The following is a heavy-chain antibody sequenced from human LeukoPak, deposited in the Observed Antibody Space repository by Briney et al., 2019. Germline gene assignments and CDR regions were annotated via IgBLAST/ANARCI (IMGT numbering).Heavy chain of an antibody. V-gene: IGHV4-59*01. D-gene: IGHD5-12*01. J-gene: IGHJ4*02. CDR3: ARDYSGYEFDY. CDR1: GGSISSYY. CDR2: LYYSGRT. Sequence: SETLSLTCTVSGGSISSYYWSWIRQPPGKGLEWIGCLYYSGRTNYSPSLTSRVTLSAGTSKNQFSLKLNSVTAADSAIYYCARDYSGYEFDYWGQGTLVTVSS.